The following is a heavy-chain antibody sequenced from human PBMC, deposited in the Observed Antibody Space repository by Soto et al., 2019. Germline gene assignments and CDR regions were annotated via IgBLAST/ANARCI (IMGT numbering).Heavy chain of an antibody. V-gene: IGHV3-9*01. CDR1: VFTFDDYA. D-gene: IGHD2-2*01. J-gene: IGHJ4*02. CDR3: TRPLGYCANTSCPDY. Sequence: GGSLRLSCAASVFTFDDYAMHWVRQAPGKGLEWVSGISWNSGSIGYADSVKGRFTISRDNAKNSLYLQMNSLRAEDTAVYYCTRPLGYCANTSCPDYWGPGTLVTVSS. CDR2: ISWNSGSI.